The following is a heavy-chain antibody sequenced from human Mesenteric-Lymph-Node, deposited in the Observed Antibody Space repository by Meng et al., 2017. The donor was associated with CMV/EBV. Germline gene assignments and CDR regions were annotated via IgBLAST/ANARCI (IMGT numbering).Heavy chain of an antibody. CDR3: AREYCSSTSCPTLGAFDI. CDR2: IRNDGSEK. D-gene: IGHD2-2*01. V-gene: IGHV3-30*02. Sequence: GESLKISCAASGLTFSNHGMHWVRQGPGKGLEWVAFIRNDGSEKYYADSVKGRFTISRDNSQNTMWLQMNSLRAEDTAVYYCAREYCSSTSCPTLGAFDIWGQGTMVTVSS. CDR1: GLTFSNHG. J-gene: IGHJ3*02.